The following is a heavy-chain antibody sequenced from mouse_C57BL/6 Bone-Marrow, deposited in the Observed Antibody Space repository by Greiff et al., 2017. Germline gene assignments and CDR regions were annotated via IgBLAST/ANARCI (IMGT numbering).Heavy chain of an antibody. Sequence: VKLMESGAELARPGASVKLSCKASGYTFTSYGISWVKQRTGQGLEWIGEIYPRSGNTYYNEKFKGKATLTADKSSSTAYMELRSLTSEDSAVYFCARALTTVVSYYFDYWVQGTTLTVSS. D-gene: IGHD1-1*01. V-gene: IGHV1-81*01. CDR1: GYTFTSYG. CDR2: IYPRSGNT. J-gene: IGHJ2*01. CDR3: ARALTTVVSYYFDY.